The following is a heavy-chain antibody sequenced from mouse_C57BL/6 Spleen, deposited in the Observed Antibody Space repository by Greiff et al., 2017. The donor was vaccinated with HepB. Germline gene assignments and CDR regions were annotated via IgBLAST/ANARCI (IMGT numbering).Heavy chain of an antibody. CDR1: GYTFTNYW. Sequence: QVQLKESGAELVRPGTSVKMSCKASGYTFTNYWIGWAKQRPGHGLEWIGDIYPGGGYTNYNEKFKGKATLTADKSSSTAYMQFSSLTSEDSAIYYCARIELHGSSPWYFDVWGTGTTVTVSS. D-gene: IGHD1-1*01. V-gene: IGHV1-63*01. CDR3: ARIELHGSSPWYFDV. CDR2: IYPGGGYT. J-gene: IGHJ1*03.